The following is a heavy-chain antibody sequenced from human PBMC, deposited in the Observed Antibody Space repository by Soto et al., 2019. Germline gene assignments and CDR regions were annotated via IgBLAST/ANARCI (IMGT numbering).Heavy chain of an antibody. CDR2: ISAYNGNT. D-gene: IGHD3-16*01. J-gene: IGHJ3*02. CDR1: GYTFTSYG. Sequence: ASVKVSCKASGYTFTSYGISWVRQAPGQGLEWMGWISAYNGNTNYAQKLQGRVTMTTDTSTSTAYMELRSLRSEDTALYFCARVQRTGGGSAFDIWGQGTMVTVSS. V-gene: IGHV1-18*01. CDR3: ARVQRTGGGSAFDI.